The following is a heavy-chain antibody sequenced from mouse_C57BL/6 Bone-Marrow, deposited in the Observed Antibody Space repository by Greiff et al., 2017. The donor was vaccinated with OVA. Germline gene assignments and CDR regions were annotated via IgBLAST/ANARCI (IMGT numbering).Heavy chain of an antibody. CDR2: ILPGSGSI. D-gene: IGHD1-1*01. Sequence: VQLQQSGAELMKPGASVKLSCKATGYTFTGYWIEWVKQRPGHGLEWIGEILPGSGSINYKEKFKGKATITADTSSNTAYMQLSSLTTEDSAIDYCARNYGSSSFAYWGQRTLVTVSA. CDR1: GYTFTGYW. CDR3: ARNYGSSSFAY. J-gene: IGHJ3*01. V-gene: IGHV1-9*01.